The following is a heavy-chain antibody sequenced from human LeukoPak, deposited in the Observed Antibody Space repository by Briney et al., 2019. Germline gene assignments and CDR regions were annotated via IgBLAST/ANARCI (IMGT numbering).Heavy chain of an antibody. J-gene: IGHJ4*02. CDR2: INHSGST. CDR3: ARRTYSASYWKHFDY. Sequence: SETLSLTCAVYGGSFSGYYWSWIRQPPGKGLEWIGEINHSGSTNYNPSLKSRVTISVDTSKNQFSLKLSSVTAADTAVYFCARRTYSASYWKHFDYWGQGTLVTVSS. CDR1: GGSFSGYY. D-gene: IGHD1-26*01. V-gene: IGHV4-34*01.